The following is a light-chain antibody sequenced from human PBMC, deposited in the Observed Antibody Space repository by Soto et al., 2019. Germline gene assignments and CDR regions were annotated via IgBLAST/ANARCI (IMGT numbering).Light chain of an antibody. CDR1: NIGSKN. CDR3: QVWDSSTVV. V-gene: IGLV3-9*01. Sequence: SYELTQPLSVSVALGQTARITCGGNNIGSKNVHWYQQKPGQAPVLVIYRDSNRPSGIPERFSGSNSGNTATLTISRAQAGDEAVYYCQVWDSSTVVFGGVTQLTVL. CDR2: RDS. J-gene: IGLJ2*01.